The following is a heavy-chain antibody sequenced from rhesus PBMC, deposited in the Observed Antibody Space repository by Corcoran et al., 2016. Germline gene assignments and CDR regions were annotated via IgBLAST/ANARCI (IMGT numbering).Heavy chain of an antibody. D-gene: IGHD6-31*01. Sequence: QVQLQESGPAVGKPSETLSLTCAVAGGSISSSNWCRWVRQAPGTGLEWIGGIYGSGGSTEYNPSLKSRVTISIDTSKNQFSLKLSSVTAADTAVYYCARPPVYSSGTYYFDYWGQGVLVTVSS. CDR2: IYGSGGST. J-gene: IGHJ4*01. CDR3: ARPPVYSSGTYYFDY. V-gene: IGHV4-93*02. CDR1: GGSISSSNW.